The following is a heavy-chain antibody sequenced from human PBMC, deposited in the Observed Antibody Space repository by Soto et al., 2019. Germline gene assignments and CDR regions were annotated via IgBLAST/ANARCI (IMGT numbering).Heavy chain of an antibody. Sequence: SETLSLTCTVSGGSISTYFWSWIRQPPGKGLEWIGYVYYSGSTNYNPSLESRVTISVDTSNNQFSLKLRSVTAADTAVYYCARGGLGMVATKARPFDYWGQGALVTVSS. CDR2: VYYSGST. CDR1: GGSISTYF. J-gene: IGHJ4*02. D-gene: IGHD5-12*01. V-gene: IGHV4-59*01. CDR3: ARGGLGMVATKARPFDY.